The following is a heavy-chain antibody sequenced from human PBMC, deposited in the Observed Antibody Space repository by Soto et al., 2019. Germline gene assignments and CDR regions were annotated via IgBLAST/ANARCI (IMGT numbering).Heavy chain of an antibody. CDR3: ATTFTYYDFWSGYFGWFDP. V-gene: IGHV4-39*01. Sequence: SETLSLTCTVSGGSISSSSYYWGWIRQPPGKGLEWIGSIYYSGSTYYNPSLKSRVTISVDTSKNQFSLKLSSVTAADTAVYYCATTFTYYDFWSGYFGWFDPWGQGTLVTVSS. J-gene: IGHJ5*02. CDR2: IYYSGST. CDR1: GGSISSSSYY. D-gene: IGHD3-3*01.